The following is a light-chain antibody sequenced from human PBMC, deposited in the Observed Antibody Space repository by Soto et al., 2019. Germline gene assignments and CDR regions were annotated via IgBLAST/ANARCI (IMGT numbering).Light chain of an antibody. Sequence: DIQMTQSPSSLSASVGDRVTITCQASQDISNYLNWYQQKPGKAPKLLIYDASNLETGVPSRFSGSGSGTDFTFTISSLQPEDIATYYCQKYNGVPLTFGPGTKVEIK. CDR2: DAS. CDR3: QKYNGVPLT. J-gene: IGKJ3*01. V-gene: IGKV1-33*01. CDR1: QDISNY.